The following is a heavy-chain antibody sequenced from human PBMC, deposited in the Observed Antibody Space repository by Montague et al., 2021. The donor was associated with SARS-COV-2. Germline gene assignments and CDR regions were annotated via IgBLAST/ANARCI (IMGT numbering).Heavy chain of an antibody. CDR1: GGSFSSDNYF. CDR2: IYYSGGT. Sequence: SETLSLTCTVSGGSFSSDNYFWGWIRQPPGKGLEWIGSIYYSGGTFYNPSLKSRVTISVDTSKNQFSLSLTSVTAADTAVYYCARSGVGIFNFSYFDSWGQGSLVIVSS. CDR3: ARSGVGIFNFSYFDS. J-gene: IGHJ4*02. V-gene: IGHV4-39*01. D-gene: IGHD3-3*01.